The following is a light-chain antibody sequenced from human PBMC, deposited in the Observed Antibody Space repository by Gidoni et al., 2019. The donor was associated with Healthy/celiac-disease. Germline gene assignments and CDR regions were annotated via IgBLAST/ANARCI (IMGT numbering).Light chain of an antibody. CDR2: GAS. J-gene: IGKJ2*01. CDR3: QQYGSSPAYT. V-gene: IGKV3-20*01. CDR1: QSVSSSY. Sequence: EIVLTQSPGTLSLSPGERATLSCRASQSVSSSYLALYQQKPGQAPRLLIYGASSRATGIPDRFSGSGSGTDFTLTISRLEPEDFAVYYCQQYGSSPAYTFGQGTKLEIK.